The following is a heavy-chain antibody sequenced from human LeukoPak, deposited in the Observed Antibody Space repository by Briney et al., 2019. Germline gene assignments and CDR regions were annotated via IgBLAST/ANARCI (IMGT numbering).Heavy chain of an antibody. J-gene: IGHJ4*02. Sequence: GGSLRLSCAASGFTFSSYGMHWVRQAPGKGLEWVAFIRYDGSNKYYADSVKGRFTISRDNSKNTLYLQMNSLRAEDTAVYYCAKDRGGSYFDSAFDYWGQGTLVTVSS. D-gene: IGHD1-26*01. CDR3: AKDRGGSYFDSAFDY. V-gene: IGHV3-30*02. CDR2: IRYDGSNK. CDR1: GFTFSSYG.